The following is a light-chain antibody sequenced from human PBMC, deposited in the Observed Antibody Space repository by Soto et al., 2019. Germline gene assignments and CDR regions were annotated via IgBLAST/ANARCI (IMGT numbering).Light chain of an antibody. CDR1: SSDVGGYNY. CDR3: NSYTSSSTYV. Sequence: QSVLTQPASVSGSPGQSITISCTGTSSDVGGYNYVSWYQQHPGKAPKLIIYDVSNWPSGVSNRFSGSKSGNTASLTISGLQAEDEADYYCNSYTSSSTYVFGTGTKVTVL. J-gene: IGLJ1*01. V-gene: IGLV2-14*03. CDR2: DVS.